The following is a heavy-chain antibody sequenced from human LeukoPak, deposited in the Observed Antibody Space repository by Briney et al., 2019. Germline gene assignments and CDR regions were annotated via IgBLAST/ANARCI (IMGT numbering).Heavy chain of an antibody. CDR2: FDPEDGET. CDR1: GYTLTELS. Sequence: ASVKVSCKVSGYTLTELSMHWVRQAPGKGLEWMGGFDPEDGETIYAHKFQGRVTMTEDTSTDTAYMELSSLRSEDTAVYYCATWRCSGGSCYSLPYYYGMDVWGQGTTVTVSS. D-gene: IGHD2-15*01. CDR3: ATWRCSGGSCYSLPYYYGMDV. J-gene: IGHJ6*02. V-gene: IGHV1-24*01.